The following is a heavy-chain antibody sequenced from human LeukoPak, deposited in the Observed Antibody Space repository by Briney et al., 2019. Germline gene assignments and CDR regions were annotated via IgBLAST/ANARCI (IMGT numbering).Heavy chain of an antibody. D-gene: IGHD3-22*01. V-gene: IGHV3-23*01. CDR2: ISGSGGST. Sequence: GGSLRLSCAASGFTFSSYAMSWVRQAPGKGLEWVSAISGSGGSTYYADSVKGRVTISRHNSKNTLYLQMNSRRAEDTAVYYCAKSFPPVIVVAPFDDWGQGTLVTVSS. CDR1: GFTFSSYA. J-gene: IGHJ4*02. CDR3: AKSFPPVIVVAPFDD.